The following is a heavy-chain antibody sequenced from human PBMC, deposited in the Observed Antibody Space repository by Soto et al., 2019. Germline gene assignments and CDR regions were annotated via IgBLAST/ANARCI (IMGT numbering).Heavy chain of an antibody. CDR2: IFYSRTT. Sequence: PSETLSLICTVSGGSINSGGYYWTGIRQHPGKGLVWIGYIFYSRTTSYNPSLKSRVTISGDTSKNQFSLTLRSVTAADSAVYYCARESPVELAYYFDFWGQGTPVTVSS. CDR1: GGSINSGGYY. D-gene: IGHD3-16*01. V-gene: IGHV4-31*03. CDR3: ARESPVELAYYFDF. J-gene: IGHJ4*01.